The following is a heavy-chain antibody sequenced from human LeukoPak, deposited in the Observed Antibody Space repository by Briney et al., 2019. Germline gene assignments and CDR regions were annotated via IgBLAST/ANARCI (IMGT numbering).Heavy chain of an antibody. D-gene: IGHD6-13*01. CDR3: ARAIEGEYSSSHAFDY. V-gene: IGHV4-39*07. Sequence: SETLSLTCTVSGGSISSSSYYWGWIRQPPGKGLEWIGSIYHSGSTYYNPSLKSRVTISVDTSKNQFSLKLSSVTAADTAVYYCARAIEGEYSSSHAFDYWGQGTLVTVSS. J-gene: IGHJ4*02. CDR2: IYHSGST. CDR1: GGSISSSSYY.